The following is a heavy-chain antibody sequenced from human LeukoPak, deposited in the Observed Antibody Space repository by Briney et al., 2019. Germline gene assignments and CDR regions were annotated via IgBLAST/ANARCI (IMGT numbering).Heavy chain of an antibody. CDR3: ARDIKRYDSSGYGDYYYYMDV. CDR2: IYPSGNT. D-gene: IGHD3-22*01. CDR1: RGSTSTYY. V-gene: IGHV4-4*07. Sequence: SETLSLTCTVSRGSTSTYYWSWIRQPAGKGLEWIGRIYPSGNTNFNPSLMSRVTMSIDTSKNQFSLKLSSVTAADTAVYYCARDIKRYDSSGYGDYYYYMDVWGKGTTVTVSS. J-gene: IGHJ6*03.